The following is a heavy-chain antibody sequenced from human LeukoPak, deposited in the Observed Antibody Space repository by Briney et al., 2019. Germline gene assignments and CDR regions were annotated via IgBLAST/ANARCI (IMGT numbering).Heavy chain of an antibody. V-gene: IGHV3-23*01. CDR2: ISGSGGST. D-gene: IGHD2-8*01. J-gene: IGHJ4*02. CDR3: AKDLENERYCTNGVCPDY. CDR1: GFTFSSYA. Sequence: GGSLRLSCAASGFTFSSYAMSWVRQAPGKGLEWVSAISGSGGSTYYADSVKGRFTISRDNSKNTLYLQMNSLRAEDTAVYYCAKDLENERYCTNGVCPDYWGQGTLVTVSS.